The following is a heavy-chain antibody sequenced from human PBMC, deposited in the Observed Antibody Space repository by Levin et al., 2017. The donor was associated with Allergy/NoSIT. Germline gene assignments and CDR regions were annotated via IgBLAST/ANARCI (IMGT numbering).Heavy chain of an antibody. J-gene: IGHJ3*02. D-gene: IGHD3-22*01. V-gene: IGHV4-30-2*01. Sequence: TLSLTCTVSGGSISGGAYSWTWIRQPPGKGLEWIGNIYRSGSTFYNVSLKSRVTISVDRSRNQFSLKLSSVTAADTAVYYCARVSYDSTGYQQPDAFDIWGRGTMVTVSS. CDR3: ARVSYDSTGYQQPDAFDI. CDR1: GGSISGGAYS. CDR2: IYRSGST.